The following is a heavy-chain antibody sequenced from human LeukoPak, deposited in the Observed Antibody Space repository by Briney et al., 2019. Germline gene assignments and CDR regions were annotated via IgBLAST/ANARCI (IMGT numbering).Heavy chain of an antibody. Sequence: ASVKVSCKASGYTFTSYDINWVRQATGQGLEWMGRINPDSGGTNYAQKFQGRVTMTRDTSISTAYMELSRLRSDDTAVYYCARITRIAVAGKNYFDYWGQGTLVTVSS. D-gene: IGHD6-19*01. J-gene: IGHJ4*02. CDR3: ARITRIAVAGKNYFDY. V-gene: IGHV1-2*06. CDR2: INPDSGGT. CDR1: GYTFTSYD.